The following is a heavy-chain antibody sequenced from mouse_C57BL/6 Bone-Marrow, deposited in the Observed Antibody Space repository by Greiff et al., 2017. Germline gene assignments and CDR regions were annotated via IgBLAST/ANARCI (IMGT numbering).Heavy chain of an antibody. CDR1: GYTFTSYW. CDR2: IHPNSGST. V-gene: IGHV1-64*01. Sequence: QVQLQQPGAELVKPGASVKLSCKASGYTFTSYWMHWVKQRPGQGLEWIGMIHPNSGSTNYNEKFKSKATLTLDKSSSTAYMQLSSLTSEDSAVYYCARYGNGVNFDYWGQGTTLTVSS. J-gene: IGHJ2*01. CDR3: ARYGNGVNFDY. D-gene: IGHD2-1*01.